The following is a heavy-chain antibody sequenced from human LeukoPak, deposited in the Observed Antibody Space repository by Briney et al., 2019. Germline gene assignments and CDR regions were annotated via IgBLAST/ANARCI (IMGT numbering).Heavy chain of an antibody. Sequence: SETLSLTCAVYGGSFSGYYWSWIRHPPGKGLEWTGEIHHSGSTNYNPSLKSRVTRSVDTSKNQFPLKLSSVTAADAAVYYCARTPWLVPNYVGYWGQGTLVTVSS. CDR3: ARTPWLVPNYVGY. V-gene: IGHV4-34*01. D-gene: IGHD6-19*01. CDR2: IHHSGST. J-gene: IGHJ4*02. CDR1: GGSFSGYY.